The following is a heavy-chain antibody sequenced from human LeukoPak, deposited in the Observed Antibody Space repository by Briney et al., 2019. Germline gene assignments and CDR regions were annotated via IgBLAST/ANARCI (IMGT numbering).Heavy chain of an antibody. D-gene: IGHD2-2*01. V-gene: IGHV1-2*02. CDR1: GYTFTGYY. J-gene: IGHJ4*02. CDR3: ERDLWGCSSTSCYITYYFDY. CDR2: INPNSGGT. Sequence: ASVKVSCKASGYTFTGYYMHWVRQAPGQGLEWMGWINPNSGGTNYAQKFQGRVTMTRDTSISTAHMELSRLRSDDTAVYYCERDLWGCSSTSCYITYYFDYWGQGTLVTVSS.